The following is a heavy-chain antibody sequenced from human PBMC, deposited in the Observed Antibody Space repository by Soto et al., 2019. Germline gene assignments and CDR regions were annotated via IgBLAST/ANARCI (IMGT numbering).Heavy chain of an antibody. CDR1: GGTFSSYT. CDR2: IIPILGIA. CDR3: ARALNSYGFVSFMLFDI. Sequence: SVKVSCKASGGTFSSYTISWVRQAPGQGLEWMGRIIPILGIANYAQKFQGRVTITADKSTSTAYMELSSLRSEDTAVYYCARALNSYGFVSFMLFDIWGQGTMVTVSS. J-gene: IGHJ3*02. D-gene: IGHD5-18*01. V-gene: IGHV1-69*02.